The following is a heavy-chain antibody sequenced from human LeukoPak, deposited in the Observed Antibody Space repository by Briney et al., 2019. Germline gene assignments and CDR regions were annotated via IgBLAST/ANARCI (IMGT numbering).Heavy chain of an antibody. D-gene: IGHD3-10*01. CDR2: INPNSGGT. J-gene: IGHJ5*02. CDR3: ARSAELLMVRGVVWFDP. V-gene: IGHV1-2*02. Sequence: ASVKVSCKASGYTFTGYYMHWVRQAPGQGLEWMGWINPNSGGTNYAQKFQGRVTMTRDTSISTAYMELSRLRSDDTAVYYCARSAELLMVRGVVWFDPWGQGTLVTVSS. CDR1: GYTFTGYY.